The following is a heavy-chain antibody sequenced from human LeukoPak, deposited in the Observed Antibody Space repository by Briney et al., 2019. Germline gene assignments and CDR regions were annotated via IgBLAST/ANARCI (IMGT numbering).Heavy chain of an antibody. D-gene: IGHD2-21*02. CDR1: GGSISSSSDY. CDR3: AGPYCGGDCYSGGYYYYYGMDV. Sequence: SETLSLTRTVSGGSISSSSDYWGWIRQPPGKGLEWIGSIYYSGSTYYNPSLKSRVTISVDTSKNQFSLKLSSVTAADTAVYYCAGPYCGGDCYSGGYYYYYGMDVWGQGTTVTVSS. CDR2: IYYSGST. J-gene: IGHJ6*02. V-gene: IGHV4-39*01.